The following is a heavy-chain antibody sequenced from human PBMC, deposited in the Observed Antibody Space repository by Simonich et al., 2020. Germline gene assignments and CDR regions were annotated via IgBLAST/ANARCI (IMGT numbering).Heavy chain of an antibody. J-gene: IGHJ6*03. CDR1: GFTFSSYW. CDR2: ITHDGREK. V-gene: IGHV3-7*01. D-gene: IGHD7-27*01. Sequence: EVQLVESGGGLVQPGGSLRLSCAASGFTFSSYWMRWVRRAPGKGLEWVANITHDGREKYYVDSVKGRFTISRDNAKNSLYLQMNSLRAEDTAVYYCARDGLGTAYYYYMDVWGKGTTVTVSS. CDR3: ARDGLGTAYYYYMDV.